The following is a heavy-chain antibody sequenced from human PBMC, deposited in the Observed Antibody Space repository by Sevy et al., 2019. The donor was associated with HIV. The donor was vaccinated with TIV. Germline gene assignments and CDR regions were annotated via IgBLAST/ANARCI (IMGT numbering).Heavy chain of an antibody. Sequence: GGSLRLSCAASGFSFSNAWMSWVRQAPGKGLEWVGRIKSKTDGGTTDYAAPVKGRVTIYRDDSKNTLYLQMNSLKTEDTAVYYCTTRLRLGELSLLSFDYWGQGTLVTVSS. CDR1: GFSFSNAW. CDR3: TTRLRLGELSLLSFDY. V-gene: IGHV3-15*01. D-gene: IGHD3-16*02. J-gene: IGHJ4*02. CDR2: IKSKTDGGTT.